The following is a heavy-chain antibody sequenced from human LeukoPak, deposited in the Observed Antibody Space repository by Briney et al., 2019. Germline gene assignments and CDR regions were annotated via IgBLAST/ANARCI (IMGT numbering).Heavy chain of an antibody. Sequence: ASVKVSCKASGYTFTSYGISWVRQAPGQGLVCMGWISAYNGNTNYAQKLQGRVTMTTDTSTSTAYMELRSLRSDDTAVYYCARGYCSGGSCYFDYWGQGTLVTVSP. D-gene: IGHD2-15*01. J-gene: IGHJ4*02. CDR3: ARGYCSGGSCYFDY. CDR1: GYTFTSYG. CDR2: ISAYNGNT. V-gene: IGHV1-18*01.